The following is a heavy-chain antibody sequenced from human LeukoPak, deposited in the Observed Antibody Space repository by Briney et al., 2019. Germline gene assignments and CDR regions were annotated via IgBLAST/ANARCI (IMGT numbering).Heavy chain of an antibody. D-gene: IGHD1-20*01. CDR3: ASEDNWNDGGSFDY. CDR1: GGSISSYY. Sequence: SETLSLTGTVSGGSISSYYWSWIRQPAGKGLEWIGRIYTSGSTNYNPSLKSRVTMSVDTSKNQFSLKLSSVTAADTAVYYCASEDNWNDGGSFDYWGQGTLVTVSS. V-gene: IGHV4-4*07. CDR2: IYTSGST. J-gene: IGHJ4*02.